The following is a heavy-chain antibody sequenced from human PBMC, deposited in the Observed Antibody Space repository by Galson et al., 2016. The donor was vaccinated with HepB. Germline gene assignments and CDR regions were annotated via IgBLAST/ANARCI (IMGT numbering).Heavy chain of an antibody. Sequence: TLSLTCTVPGGSITTSGYYWSWIRQHPGKGLEWIGYIYYIGNTYYNPSLKGRLTMSLDTSKSQFSLKLSSVTAADTAVYYCAGEGYAPGAFDFWGQGALVIVSS. V-gene: IGHV4-31*03. CDR3: AGEGYAPGAFDF. CDR2: IYYIGNT. D-gene: IGHD5-18*01. CDR1: GGSITTSGYY. J-gene: IGHJ3*01.